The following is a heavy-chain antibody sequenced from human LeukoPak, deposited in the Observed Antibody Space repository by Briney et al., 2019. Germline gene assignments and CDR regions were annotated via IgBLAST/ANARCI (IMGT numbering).Heavy chain of an antibody. CDR2: IYSGNT. CDR3: ARAEDDSSGYYPPRYDY. D-gene: IGHD3-22*01. V-gene: IGHV4-39*01. Sequence: SETLSLTCTVSGVSISSNNSYWGWIRQPPGKGLEWIGSIYSGNTYYNASLKSQVSISIDTSKNQFSLRLTSVTAADTAVYYCARAEDDSSGYYPPRYDYWGQGTLVTVSS. CDR1: GVSISSNNSY. J-gene: IGHJ4*02.